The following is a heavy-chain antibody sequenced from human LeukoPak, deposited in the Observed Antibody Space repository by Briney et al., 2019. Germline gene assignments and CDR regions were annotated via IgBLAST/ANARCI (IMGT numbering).Heavy chain of an antibody. CDR1: GGSFSSYY. J-gene: IGHJ4*02. CDR2: IYYSGST. V-gene: IGHV4-59*01. CDR3: AREMSYYDSSGGLDY. Sequence: PSETQSLTCTVSGGSFSSYYWSWIRQPPGKGLEWIGYIYYSGSTNYNPSLKSRVTISVDTSKNQFSLKLSSVTAADTAVYYCAREMSYYDSSGGLDYWGQGTLVTVSS. D-gene: IGHD3-22*01.